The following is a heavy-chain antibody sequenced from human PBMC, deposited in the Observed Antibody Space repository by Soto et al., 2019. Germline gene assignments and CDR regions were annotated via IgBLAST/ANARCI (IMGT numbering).Heavy chain of an antibody. D-gene: IGHD2-21*01. J-gene: IGHJ5*02. V-gene: IGHV3-13*01. Sequence: VQLVESGGGLVQPGGSLRLSCEASGFTFNTYDMHWVRQRRGKGLEWVSGIGTLFDTYYTGSVMGRFTISRENAKNSFYLQMTNLRVDDTAVYYCARGRSNHFDSSPAPKFDPWGQGILVTVSS. CDR1: GFTFNTYD. CDR2: IGTLFDT. CDR3: ARGRSNHFDSSPAPKFDP.